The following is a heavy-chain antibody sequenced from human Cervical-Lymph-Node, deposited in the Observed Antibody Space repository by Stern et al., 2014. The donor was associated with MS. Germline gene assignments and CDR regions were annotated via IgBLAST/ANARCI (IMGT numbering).Heavy chain of an antibody. CDR1: GGSITTYY. D-gene: IGHD2-2*01. Sequence: VQLVQSGPGLVKPSETLSLTCTVSGGSITTYYWSWIRQPPGKGLEWFGSFANPGSTTYHPSLKSRCTISADTSKNQFSLKVTSVTAADTAVYYCERNAVFDYWGQGILVTVSS. J-gene: IGHJ4*02. CDR2: FANPGST. V-gene: IGHV4-59*01. CDR3: ERNAVFDY.